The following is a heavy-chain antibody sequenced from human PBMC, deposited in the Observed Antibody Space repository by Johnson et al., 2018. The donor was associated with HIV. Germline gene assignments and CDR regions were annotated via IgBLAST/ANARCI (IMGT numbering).Heavy chain of an antibody. CDR3: ARDDTGYSSSFDACDV. J-gene: IGHJ3*01. CDR2: IKQDGSEK. V-gene: IGHV3-7*05. Sequence: VQLVESGGGLVQPGGSLRLSCAASGFTFSNYWMTWVRKAPGKGLEWVANIKQDGSEKYYVDSMKGRFTISRDNAKNSLYLQMNSLRAEDTAVYYCARDDTGYSSSFDACDVWGQGTMVTLSS. D-gene: IGHD6-13*01. CDR1: GFTFSNYW.